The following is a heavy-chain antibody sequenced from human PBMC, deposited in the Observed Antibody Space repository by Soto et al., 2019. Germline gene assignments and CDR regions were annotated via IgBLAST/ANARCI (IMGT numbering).Heavy chain of an antibody. CDR3: ARDHSSSWFHWFDP. CDR1: GYTFTSYG. V-gene: IGHV1-18*04. CDR2: ISAYNGNT. Sequence: ASVKVSCKASGYTFTSYGISWVRQAPGQGLEWMGWISAYNGNTNYAQRLQGRVTMTTDTSTSTAYMELRSLRSDDTAVYYCARDHSSSWFHWFDPWGQGTLVTVSS. D-gene: IGHD6-13*01. J-gene: IGHJ5*02.